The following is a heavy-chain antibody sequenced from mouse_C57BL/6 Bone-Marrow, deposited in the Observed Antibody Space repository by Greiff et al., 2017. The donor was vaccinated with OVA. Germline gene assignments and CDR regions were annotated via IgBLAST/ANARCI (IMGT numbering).Heavy chain of an antibody. J-gene: IGHJ1*03. D-gene: IGHD1-1*01. CDR3: ARHNYYGSSYNWYFDV. CDR1: EYEFPSHD. Sequence: VQLKESGGGLVQPGESLKLSCESNEYEFPSHDMSWVRKTPEKRLELVAAINSDGGSTYYPDTMERRFIISRDNTKKTLYLQMSSLRSEDTALYYCARHNYYGSSYNWYFDVWGTGTTVTVSS. CDR2: INSDGGST. V-gene: IGHV5-2*01.